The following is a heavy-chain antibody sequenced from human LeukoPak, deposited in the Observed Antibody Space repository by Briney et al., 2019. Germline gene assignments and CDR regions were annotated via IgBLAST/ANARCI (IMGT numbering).Heavy chain of an antibody. CDR1: GFTFDDYG. V-gene: IGHV3-20*04. J-gene: IGHJ4*02. CDR3: ARDGFSGSVAL. Sequence: GGSLRLSCAASGFTFDDYGMSWARQVPGKGLEWVSDINWNGGTTSYADSGEGRFTLSTDNAKNSLYLQINRLKIEAPSLYYCARDGFSGSVALWGQGTLVTVSS. CDR2: INWNGGTT. D-gene: IGHD5-12*01.